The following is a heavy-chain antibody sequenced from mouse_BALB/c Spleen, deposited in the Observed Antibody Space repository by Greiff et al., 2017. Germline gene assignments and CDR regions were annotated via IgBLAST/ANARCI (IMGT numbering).Heavy chain of an antibody. D-gene: IGHD1-1*01. CDR3: ARGLRYPGLDY. V-gene: IGHV1S56*01. Sequence: QVQLKQSGPELVKPGASVKMSCKASGYTFTSYYIHWVKQRPGQGLEWIGWIYPGDGSTKYNEKFKGKTTLTADKSSSTAYMLLSSLTSEDSAIYFCARGLRYPGLDYWGQGTTLTVSS. CDR1: GYTFTSYY. J-gene: IGHJ2*01. CDR2: IYPGDGST.